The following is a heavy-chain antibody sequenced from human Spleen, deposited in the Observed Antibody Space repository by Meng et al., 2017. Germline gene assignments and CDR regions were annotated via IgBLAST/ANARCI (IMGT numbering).Heavy chain of an antibody. V-gene: IGHV2-5*02. CDR2: IYWDDDK. Sequence: LKESGPTPVKPTPPLPLTCTFSGFSLSTSGVGVGWIRQPPGKALEWLALIYWDDDKRYSPSLKSRLTITKDTSKNQVVLTMTNMDPVDTATYYCAHRPTSIAALGKQENWFDPWGQGTLVTVSS. D-gene: IGHD6-6*01. CDR3: AHRPTSIAALGKQENWFDP. J-gene: IGHJ5*02. CDR1: GFSLSTSGVG.